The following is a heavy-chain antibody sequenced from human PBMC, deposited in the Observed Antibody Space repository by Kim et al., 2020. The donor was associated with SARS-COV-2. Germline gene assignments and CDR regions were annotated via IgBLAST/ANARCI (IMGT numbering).Heavy chain of an antibody. CDR2: IKSKTDGGTT. CDR1: GFTFSNAW. D-gene: IGHD6-19*01. V-gene: IGHV3-15*01. CDR3: TTDRGYSSGWYGFDYYYGMDV. J-gene: IGHJ6*04. Sequence: GGSLRLSCAASGFTFSNAWMSWVRQAPGKGLEWVGRIKSKTDGGTTDYAAPVKGRFTISRDDSKNTLYLQMNSLKTEDTAVYYCTTDRGYSSGWYGFDYYYGMDVWARVTTVTVSS.